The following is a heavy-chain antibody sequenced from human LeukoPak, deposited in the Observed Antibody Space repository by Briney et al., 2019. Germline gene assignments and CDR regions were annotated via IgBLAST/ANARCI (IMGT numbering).Heavy chain of an antibody. CDR1: GGTFSNYA. CDR3: ARDLWGSVYDSSGYLPFY. J-gene: IGHJ4*02. D-gene: IGHD3-22*01. Sequence: SVKVSYKASGGTFSNYAISWVRQAPGQGGEWMGRIIPILGIANYAQKFQGRVTITADKSTSTAYMELSSLRSEDTAVYYCARDLWGSVYDSSGYLPFYWGQGTLVTVSS. V-gene: IGHV1-69*04. CDR2: IIPILGIA.